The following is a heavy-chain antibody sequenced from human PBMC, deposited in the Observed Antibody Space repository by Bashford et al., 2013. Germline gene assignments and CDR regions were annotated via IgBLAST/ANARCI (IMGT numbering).Heavy chain of an antibody. CDR3: ARMRHNWNDVAYYYGMDV. V-gene: IGHV1-3*01. J-gene: IGHJ6*02. Sequence: ASVKVSCKASGYTFTSYAMHWVRQAPGQRLEWMGWINAGNGNTKYSQKFQGRVTITRDTSASTAYMELSSLRSEDTAVYYCARMRHNWNDVAYYYGMDVWGQGTTVTVSS. CDR1: GYTFTSYA. CDR2: INAGNGNT. D-gene: IGHD1-20*01.